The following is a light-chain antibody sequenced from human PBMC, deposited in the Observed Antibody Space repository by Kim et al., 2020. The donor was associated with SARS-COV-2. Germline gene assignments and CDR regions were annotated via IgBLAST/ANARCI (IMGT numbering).Light chain of an antibody. CDR2: EVS. V-gene: IGLV2-8*01. CDR3: SSFAGGGNYV. J-gene: IGLJ1*01. CDR1: SSDVGGYNH. Sequence: QSVLTQPPSASGSPGQSVTISCTGTSSDVGGYNHVTWYQQHPGKAPKLMIYEVSKRPSGVPDRFSGSKSGNTASLTVSGLQVEDEADYYCSSFAGGGNYVFGSGTKGTVL.